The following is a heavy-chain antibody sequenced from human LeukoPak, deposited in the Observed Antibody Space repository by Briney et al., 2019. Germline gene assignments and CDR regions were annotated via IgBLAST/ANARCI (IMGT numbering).Heavy chain of an antibody. J-gene: IGHJ3*02. V-gene: IGHV3-21*01. CDR3: AREPERSTGLYSDAFDM. D-gene: IGHD6-19*01. CDR1: GFTFDTYS. Sequence: PGGSLRLSCAASGFTFDTYSMDWVRQAPGKGLEWVSSISSSSSYIYYADSVKGRFTISRDNAKNSLFLQMNSLRVDDTAVYYCAREPERSTGLYSDAFDMWGQGTMVTVSS. CDR2: ISSSSSYI.